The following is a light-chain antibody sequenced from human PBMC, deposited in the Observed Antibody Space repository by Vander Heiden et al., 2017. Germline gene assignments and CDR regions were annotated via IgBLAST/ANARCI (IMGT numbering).Light chain of an antibody. J-gene: IGKJ2*01. V-gene: IGKV1-5*03. CDR2: KAS. CDR3: QHYNNFPYT. Sequence: EIQMTQSPSTLSASAGDRVTITCRASQSISIWLAWYQQKPGKAPNLLIYKASSLESGVPSRFSGSGSGTEFTLTISSLQPDDFATYYCQHYNNFPYTFGQGTKLEIK. CDR1: QSISIW.